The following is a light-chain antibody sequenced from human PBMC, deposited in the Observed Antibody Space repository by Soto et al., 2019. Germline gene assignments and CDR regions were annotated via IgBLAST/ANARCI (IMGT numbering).Light chain of an antibody. V-gene: IGKV1-5*03. J-gene: IGKJ1*01. Sequence: DIQMTQSPSSLSASVGDRVTITCRASESISTWLAWYQQKPGKAPKLLIYGASSLESGVPPRFSGDGSGTEFTLTISGLQPGDSATYYCQHYNSYSEAFGQGNKV. CDR3: QHYNSYSEA. CDR1: ESISTW. CDR2: GAS.